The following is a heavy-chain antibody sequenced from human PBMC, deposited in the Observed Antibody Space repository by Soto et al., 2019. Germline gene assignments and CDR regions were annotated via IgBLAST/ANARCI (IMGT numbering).Heavy chain of an antibody. CDR1: GDSVSSNTVA. CDR3: ERGGLGHQVPCFPP. D-gene: IGHD3-16*01. CDR2: TYYRSKWYD. J-gene: IGHJ5*02. Sequence: SQTLSLTCAISGDSVSSNTVAWNWIRQSPSRGLEWLGRTYYRSKWYDDYAESVKSRITINPDTSKNQFSLHLNSVTLEDTAVFYCERGGLGHQVPCFPPGGQETRVPVSS. V-gene: IGHV6-1*01.